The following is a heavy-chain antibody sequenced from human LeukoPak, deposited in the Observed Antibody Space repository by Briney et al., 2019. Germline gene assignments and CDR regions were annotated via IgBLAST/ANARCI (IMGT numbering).Heavy chain of an antibody. J-gene: IGHJ6*03. Sequence: ASVKVSCKASGYTFTSYDINWVRQATGQGLEWMGWMNPNSGNTGYAQKFQGRVTMTRNTSIGTAYMELSSVRAEDTAVYYCAXXXXXXSYYGYYYYYMDVWGKGTTVTISS. CDR1: GYTFTSYD. D-gene: IGHD1-26*01. V-gene: IGHV1-8*01. CDR3: AXXXXXXSYYGYYYYYMDV. CDR2: MNPNSGNT.